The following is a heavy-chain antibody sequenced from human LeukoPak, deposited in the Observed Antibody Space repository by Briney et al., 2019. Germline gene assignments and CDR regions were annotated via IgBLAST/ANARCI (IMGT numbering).Heavy chain of an antibody. D-gene: IGHD3-16*01. Sequence: SETLSLTCTVSGGSISSSSYYWGWIRQPPGKGLEWIGSIYYSGSTYYNPSLKSRVTISVDTSKNQFSLKLSSVTAADTAVYYCAKDPPHVSWLFDYWGQGTLVTVSS. CDR1: GGSISSSSYY. J-gene: IGHJ4*02. V-gene: IGHV4-39*07. CDR2: IYYSGST. CDR3: AKDPPHVSWLFDY.